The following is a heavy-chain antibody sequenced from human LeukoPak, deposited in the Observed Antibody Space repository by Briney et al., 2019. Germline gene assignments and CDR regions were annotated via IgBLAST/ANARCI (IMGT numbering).Heavy chain of an antibody. CDR3: ARDRRLVVVPAAPGYYMDV. V-gene: IGHV1-46*01. J-gene: IGHJ6*03. CDR1: GYTFTSYY. D-gene: IGHD2-2*01. CDR2: INPSGGST. Sequence: ASVKVSCKASGYTFTSYYMHWVRQAPGQGLEWMGIINPSGGSTSYAQKFQGRVTMTRDTSTSTVYMELSSLRSEDTAVYYCARDRRLVVVPAAPGYYMDVWGKGTTVTVSS.